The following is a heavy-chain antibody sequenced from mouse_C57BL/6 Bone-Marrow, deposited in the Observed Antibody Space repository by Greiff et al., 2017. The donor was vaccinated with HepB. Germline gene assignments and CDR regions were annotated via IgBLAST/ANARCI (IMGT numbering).Heavy chain of an antibody. CDR1: GYSITSGYY. V-gene: IGHV3-6*01. Sequence: EVQVVESGPGLVKPSQSLSLTCSVTGYSITSGYYWNWIRQFPGNKLEWMGYISYDGSNNYNPSLKNRISITRDTSKNQFFLKLNSVTTEDTATYYCARDQGKGYAMDYWGQGTSVTVSS. J-gene: IGHJ4*01. CDR3: ARDQGKGYAMDY. D-gene: IGHD1-3*01. CDR2: ISYDGSN.